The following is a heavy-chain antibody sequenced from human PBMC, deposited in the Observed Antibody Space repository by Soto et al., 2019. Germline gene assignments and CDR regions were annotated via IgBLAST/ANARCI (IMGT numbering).Heavy chain of an antibody. D-gene: IGHD3-3*01. CDR2: IYYSGST. V-gene: IGHV4-31*03. Sequence: SETLSLTCTVSGGSISSGGYYWSWIRQHPGKGLEWIGYIYYSGSTYYNPSLKSRVTISVDTSKNQFSLKLSSVTAADTAVYYCASLKIFGVVIPAPHYYMDVWGKGTTVTVSS. J-gene: IGHJ6*03. CDR1: GGSISSGGYY. CDR3: ASLKIFGVVIPAPHYYMDV.